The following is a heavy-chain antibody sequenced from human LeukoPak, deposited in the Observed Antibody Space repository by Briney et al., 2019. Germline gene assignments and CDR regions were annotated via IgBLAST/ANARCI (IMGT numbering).Heavy chain of an antibody. V-gene: IGHV4-59*01. D-gene: IGHD3-22*01. CDR3: ARDDSSGRMDV. J-gene: IGHJ6*02. CDR1: GGSISGYY. Sequence: SETLSLTCTVSGGSISGYYWSWIRQPPGKGLEWIRYISYSGNTNYNPSLKSRVTISLDTSKNQLSLKLSSVTAADTAIYYCARDDSSGRMDVWGQGTTVTVSS. CDR2: ISYSGNT.